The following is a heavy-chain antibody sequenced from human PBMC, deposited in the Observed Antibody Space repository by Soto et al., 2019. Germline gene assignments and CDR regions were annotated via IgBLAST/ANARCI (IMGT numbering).Heavy chain of an antibody. J-gene: IGHJ4*02. CDR1: GYTFTSYG. V-gene: IGHV1-18*01. CDR2: ISAYNGNT. D-gene: IGHD3-10*01. Sequence: QVQLVQSGAEVKKPGASVKVSCKASGYTFTSYGISWVRQAPGQGLEGMGWISAYNGNTNYAQKLQGRVTMTTDTSTSTAYMGRRSLRSDDTAVYYGARDRGWGVRGVINYWGQGTLVTVSS. CDR3: ARDRGWGVRGVINY.